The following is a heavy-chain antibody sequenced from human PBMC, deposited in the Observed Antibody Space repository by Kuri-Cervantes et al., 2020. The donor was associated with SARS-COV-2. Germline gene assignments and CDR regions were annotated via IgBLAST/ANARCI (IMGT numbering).Heavy chain of an antibody. CDR3: ARAYQYLGWWFDP. D-gene: IGHD3-9*01. V-gene: IGHV4-39*01. Sequence: SETLSLTCTVSGGSISSSSYYWGWIRQPPGKGLEWIGSIYYSGSTYYNPSLKSRVTISVDTSKNQFSLKLSSVTAADTAVYYCARAYQYLGWWFDPWGQGTLVTVSS. CDR2: IYYSGST. CDR1: GGSISSSSYY. J-gene: IGHJ5*02.